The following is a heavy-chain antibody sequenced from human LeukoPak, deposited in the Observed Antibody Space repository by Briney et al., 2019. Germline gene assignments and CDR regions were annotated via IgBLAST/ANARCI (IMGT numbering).Heavy chain of an antibody. J-gene: IGHJ4*02. CDR3: AKTYYYDSNGYPSGLFDY. CDR1: GFTFDDYA. CDR2: ISWNSGSI. Sequence: GGSLRLSCAASGFTFDDYAMHWVRQAPGKGLEWVSGISWNSGSIGYADSVRGRFTISRDNAKNSLYLQMNSLRAEDTALYYCAKTYYYDSNGYPSGLFDYWGQGTLVTVSS. D-gene: IGHD3-22*01. V-gene: IGHV3-9*01.